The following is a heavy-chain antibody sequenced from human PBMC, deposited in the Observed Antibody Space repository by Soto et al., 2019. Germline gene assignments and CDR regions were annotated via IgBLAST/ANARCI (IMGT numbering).Heavy chain of an antibody. D-gene: IGHD1-20*01. CDR1: TFIFSTYW. J-gene: IGHJ4*02. CDR2: IKRDGSET. CDR3: VVDGNNWNDFDY. V-gene: IGHV3-7*01. Sequence: EVQLVESGGGLVQPGGSLRLSCAAPTFIFSTYWMTWVRQAPGKGLEWVANIKRDGSETHYADSVKGRFTISRDNAKKSQYLQMNSLRVEDTAVYHCVVDGNNWNDFDYCGQGTLVTVSS.